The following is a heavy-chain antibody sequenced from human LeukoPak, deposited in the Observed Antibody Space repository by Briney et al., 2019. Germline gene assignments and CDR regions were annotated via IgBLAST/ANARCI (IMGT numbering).Heavy chain of an antibody. V-gene: IGHV4-61*02. CDR2: IYTSGST. D-gene: IGHD1-14*01. CDR3: ARDINGRGDY. CDR1: GGSISSGSYY. Sequence: SETLSLTCTVSGGSISSGSYYWSWIRQPAGKGLEWIGRIYTSGSTNYNPSLKSRVSISVDTSKNQFSLKLSSVTAADTAVYYCARDINGRGDYWGQGTLVTVSS. J-gene: IGHJ4*02.